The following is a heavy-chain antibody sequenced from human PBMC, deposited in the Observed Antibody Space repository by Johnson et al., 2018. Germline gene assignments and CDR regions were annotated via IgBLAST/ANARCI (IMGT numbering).Heavy chain of an antibody. CDR2: ISSTSTYM. Sequence: VQLQESGGGLVTPGGSLRLSCEASGFSFRSYTMNWVRQAPGKGLEWVASISSTSTYMYYTAPVKGRFTISRDNAYKSLYLQMNTLRAEETAVYYCVRSLAYFYNMDVWGQGNTVTVSS. V-gene: IGHV3-21*01. CDR1: GFSFRSYT. J-gene: IGHJ6*02. CDR3: VRSLAYFYNMDV.